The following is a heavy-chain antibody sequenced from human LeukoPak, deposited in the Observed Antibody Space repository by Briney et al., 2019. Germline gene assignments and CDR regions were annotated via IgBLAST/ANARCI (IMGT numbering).Heavy chain of an antibody. CDR2: ISYDGSNK. CDR3: AKDVTWPYYYGMDV. J-gene: IGHJ6*02. Sequence: PGGSLRLSCAAFGFTFSSYGMHWVRQAPGKGLEWVAVISYDGSNKYYADSVKGRFTISRDNSKNTLYLQMNSLRAEDTAVYYCAKDVTWPYYYGMDVWGQGTTVTVSS. D-gene: IGHD1-14*01. V-gene: IGHV3-30*18. CDR1: GFTFSSYG.